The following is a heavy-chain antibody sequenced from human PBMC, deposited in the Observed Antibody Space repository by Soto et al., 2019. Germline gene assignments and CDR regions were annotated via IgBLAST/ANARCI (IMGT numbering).Heavy chain of an antibody. CDR2: INSDGSIT. J-gene: IGHJ6*02. D-gene: IGHD3-22*01. Sequence: PGGSLRLSCVASGFTLSHYWMHCVRQAPWKGLVWASLINSDGSITSYADSVKGRFTITRDNAKNTLYLQMNSLRVEDTAVYYCARDRVYYDSSGYYQDYGMAVWAQGTTVTVSS. CDR1: GFTLSHYW. CDR3: ARDRVYYDSSGYYQDYGMAV. V-gene: IGHV3-74*01.